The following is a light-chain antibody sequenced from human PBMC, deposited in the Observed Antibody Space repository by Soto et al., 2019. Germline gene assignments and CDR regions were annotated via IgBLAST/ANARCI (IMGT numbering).Light chain of an antibody. CDR2: AAS. CDR3: QQSYSTHRN. CDR1: QSISTY. Sequence: DIQMTQSPSSLPASVGDRVTITCRTNQSISTYLNWYQQKPGKAPQLLIFAASSLHSGVPSRVSGSGSGTDFSLSISSLQPEDFETYYCQQSYSTHRNFGQGTKVDIX. J-gene: IGKJ2*01. V-gene: IGKV1-39*01.